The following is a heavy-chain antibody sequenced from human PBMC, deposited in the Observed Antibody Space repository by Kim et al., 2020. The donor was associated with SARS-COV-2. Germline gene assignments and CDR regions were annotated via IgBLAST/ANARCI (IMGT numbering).Heavy chain of an antibody. V-gene: IGHV1-69*13. CDR2: IIPIFGTA. J-gene: IGHJ6*02. CDR3: ARLYIAAAQLDYYYGMDV. CDR1: GGTFSSYA. Sequence: SVKVSCKASGGTFSSYAISWVRQAPGQGLEWMGGIIPIFGTANYAQKFQGRVTITADEYTSTAYMGLSSLRSEDTAVYYCARLYIAAAQLDYYYGMDVWGQGTTVTVSS. D-gene: IGHD6-13*01.